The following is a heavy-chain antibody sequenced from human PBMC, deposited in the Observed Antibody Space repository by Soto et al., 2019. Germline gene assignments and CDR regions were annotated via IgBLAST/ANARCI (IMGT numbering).Heavy chain of an antibody. V-gene: IGHV3-53*01. CDR2: MYSDGKT. J-gene: IGHJ4*02. Sequence: EVQLVESGGGLIQPGGSLRLSCATSGFVVSRNYMHWVRQAPGKGLEWVAVMYSDGKTYYAESVKGRFTISRDNSKCTVFLHMKSLTAEDTAVYYCERSPYCGTECNSGYLYFWGQGSLVTVSS. CDR1: GFVVSRNY. D-gene: IGHD2-21*01. CDR3: ERSPYCGTECNSGYLYF.